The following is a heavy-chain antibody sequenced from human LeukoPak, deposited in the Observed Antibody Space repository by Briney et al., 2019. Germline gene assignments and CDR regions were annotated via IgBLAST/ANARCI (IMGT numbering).Heavy chain of an antibody. CDR3: ARDHSSSGWYLDY. Sequence: GRSLRLSCAASGFTYSSYAMHWVRQAPGKGLEWVAVISYDGSNKYYADSVKGRFTISRDNSKNTLYLQMNSLRAEDTAVYYCARDHSSSGWYLDYWGQGTLVTVSS. CDR2: ISYDGSNK. V-gene: IGHV3-30-3*01. CDR1: GFTYSSYA. D-gene: IGHD6-19*01. J-gene: IGHJ4*02.